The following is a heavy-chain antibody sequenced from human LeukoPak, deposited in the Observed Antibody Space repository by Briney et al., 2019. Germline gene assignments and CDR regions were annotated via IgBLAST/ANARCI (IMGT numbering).Heavy chain of an antibody. CDR2: IYYSGST. Sequence: SETLSLTCTVSGGSISSGDYYWSWIRQPPGKGLEWIGSIYYSGSTYYNPSLKSRVTISVDTSKNQFSLKLSSVTAADTAVYYCASGKVGATYYFDYWGQGTLVTVSS. D-gene: IGHD1-26*01. V-gene: IGHV4-39*01. J-gene: IGHJ4*02. CDR1: GGSISSGDYY. CDR3: ASGKVGATYYFDY.